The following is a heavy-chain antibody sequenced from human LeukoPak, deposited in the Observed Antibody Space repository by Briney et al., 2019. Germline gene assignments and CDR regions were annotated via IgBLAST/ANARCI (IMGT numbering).Heavy chain of an antibody. V-gene: IGHV4-59*08. CDR3: ARHGRMGTINPSY. Sequence: SETLSLTCAVSGDSFSSHYWTWIRQSPGTGLEWIGYISHIGRTNYNPSLKSRVTISIDTSKNQFSLKLSSVTAADTAVYYCARHGRMGTINPSYWGQGTLVTVSS. D-gene: IGHD5-24*01. J-gene: IGHJ4*02. CDR2: ISHIGRT. CDR1: GDSFSSHY.